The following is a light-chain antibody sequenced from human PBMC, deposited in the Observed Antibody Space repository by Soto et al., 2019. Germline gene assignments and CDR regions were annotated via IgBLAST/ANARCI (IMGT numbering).Light chain of an antibody. CDR1: SSDVGGYNY. V-gene: IGLV2-11*01. J-gene: IGLJ2*01. CDR3: CSYAGSYTLV. CDR2: DVS. Sequence: QSALTQPASVSGSPGQSIAISCTGTSSDVGGYNYVSWYQQHPGKAPKLIIYDVSKRPSGVPDRFSGSKSGNTASLTISGLQAEDEADYYCCSYAGSYTLVFGGGTKVTVL.